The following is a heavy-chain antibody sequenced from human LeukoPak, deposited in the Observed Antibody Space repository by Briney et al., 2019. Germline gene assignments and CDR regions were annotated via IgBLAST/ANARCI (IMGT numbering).Heavy chain of an antibody. CDR3: ARVQKTYYYDSSGYYYDY. V-gene: IGHV4-34*01. CDR2: INHSGST. J-gene: IGHJ4*02. CDR1: GGSFSGYY. D-gene: IGHD3-22*01. Sequence: SETLSLTCAVYGGSFSGYYWSWIPQPPGKALEWIGEINHSGSTNYNPSLKSRVTISVDTSKNQFSLKLSSVTAADTAVYYCARVQKTYYYDSSGYYYDYWGQGTLVTVSS.